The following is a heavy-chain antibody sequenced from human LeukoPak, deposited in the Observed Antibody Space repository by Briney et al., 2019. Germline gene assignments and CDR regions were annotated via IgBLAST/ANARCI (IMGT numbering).Heavy chain of an antibody. Sequence: GGSLRLSCAASGFTFSSYGMHWVRQAPGKGLEWVAFIRYDGSNKYYADPVKGRFTISRDNSKNTLYLQMNSLRAEDTAVYYCAKTITMVRGVTPYYYYYYMDVWGKGTTVTVSS. J-gene: IGHJ6*03. CDR3: AKTITMVRGVTPYYYYYYMDV. D-gene: IGHD3-10*01. CDR2: IRYDGSNK. V-gene: IGHV3-30*02. CDR1: GFTFSSYG.